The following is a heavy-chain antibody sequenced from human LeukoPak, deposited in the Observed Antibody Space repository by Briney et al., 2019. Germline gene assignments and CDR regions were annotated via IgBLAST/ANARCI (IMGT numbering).Heavy chain of an antibody. CDR2: INHSGST. Sequence: PSETLSLTCAVYGGSFSGYYWSWIRQPPGKGLEWIGEINHSGSTNYNPSLKSRVTISVDTSKNQFSLELSSVTAADTAVYYCARVGSAITMVRGVGFDYWGQGTLVTVSS. V-gene: IGHV4-34*01. CDR3: ARVGSAITMVRGVGFDY. J-gene: IGHJ4*02. D-gene: IGHD3-10*01. CDR1: GGSFSGYY.